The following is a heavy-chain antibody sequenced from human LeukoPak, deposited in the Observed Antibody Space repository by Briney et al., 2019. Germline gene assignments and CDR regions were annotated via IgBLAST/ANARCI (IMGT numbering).Heavy chain of an antibody. CDR2: IIPIFGTA. Sequence: SVKVSCKASGGTFSSYAISWVRQAPGQGLEWMGGIIPIFGTANYAQKFQGRVTITADESTSTAYMELSSLRSEDTAVYYCARSPYYYDSSGLDYWGQGTLVTVSS. J-gene: IGHJ4*02. CDR1: GGTFSSYA. CDR3: ARSPYYYDSSGLDY. D-gene: IGHD3-22*01. V-gene: IGHV1-69*01.